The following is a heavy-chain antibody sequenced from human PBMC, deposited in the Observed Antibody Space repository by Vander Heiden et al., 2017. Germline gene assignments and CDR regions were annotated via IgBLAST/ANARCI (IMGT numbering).Heavy chain of an antibody. CDR1: GFTFSSYG. J-gene: IGHJ4*02. CDR3: AKEQWLVPGGLDY. CDR2: ISYDGSNK. Sequence: QVQLVESGGGVVQPGRSLRRSCAASGFTFSSYGMHWVRQAPGKGLEWVAVISYDGSNKYYADSVKGRFTISRDNSKNTLYLQMNSLRAEDTAVYYCAKEQWLVPGGLDYWGQGTLVTVSS. V-gene: IGHV3-30*18. D-gene: IGHD6-19*01.